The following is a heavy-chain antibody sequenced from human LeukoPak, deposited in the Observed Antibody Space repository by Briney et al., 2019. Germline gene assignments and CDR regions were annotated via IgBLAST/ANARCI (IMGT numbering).Heavy chain of an antibody. Sequence: SVKVSCKASGGTFSSYAISWVRQAPGQGLEWMGGIIPIFGTANYAQKFQGRVTITTDESTSTAYMELSSLRSEDTAVYYCARVGGFWSGSDHYYYYMDVWGKGTTVTVSS. CDR3: ARVGGFWSGSDHYYYYMDV. D-gene: IGHD3-3*01. V-gene: IGHV1-69*05. CDR1: GGTFSSYA. CDR2: IIPIFGTA. J-gene: IGHJ6*03.